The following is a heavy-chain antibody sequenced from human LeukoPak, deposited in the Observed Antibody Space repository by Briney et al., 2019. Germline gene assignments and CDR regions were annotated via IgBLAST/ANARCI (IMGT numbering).Heavy chain of an antibody. D-gene: IGHD3-9*01. CDR2: IIPIFGTA. V-gene: IGHV1-69*13. CDR3: AKENYDILTGYRVSYYFDY. Sequence: GASVKVSCKASGYTFTSYGISWVRQAPGQGLEWMGGIIPIFGTANYAQKFQGRVTITADESTSTAYMELSSLRSEDTAVYYCAKENYDILTGYRVSYYFDYWGQGTLVTVSS. CDR1: GYTFTSYG. J-gene: IGHJ4*02.